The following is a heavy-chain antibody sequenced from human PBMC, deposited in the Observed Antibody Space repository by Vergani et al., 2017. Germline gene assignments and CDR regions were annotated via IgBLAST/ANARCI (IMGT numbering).Heavy chain of an antibody. D-gene: IGHD5-12*01. CDR2: IIPILGIA. CDR3: AIGFWVDSGYDRYLDY. V-gene: IGHV1-69*02. J-gene: IGHJ4*02. CDR1: GGTFSSYT. Sequence: QVQLVQSGAEVKKPGSSVKVSCKASGGTFSSYTISWVRQAPGQGLEWMGRIIPILGIANYAQKFQGRVTITADKSTRTAYMELSSLRSEDTAVYYCAIGFWVDSGYDRYLDYWGQGTLVTVSS.